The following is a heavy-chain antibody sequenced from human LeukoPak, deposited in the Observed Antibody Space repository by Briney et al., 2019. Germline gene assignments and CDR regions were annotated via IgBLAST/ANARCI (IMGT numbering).Heavy chain of an antibody. Sequence: PSETLSLTCAVYGGSFSGYYWSWIRQPPGKGLEWIGEINHSGSTNYNPSLKSRVTISVDTSKNQFSLKLSSVTAADTAVYYCARARIAAAGTGGLLGYWGQGTLVTVSS. V-gene: IGHV4-34*01. CDR1: GGSFSGYY. J-gene: IGHJ4*02. CDR2: INHSGST. D-gene: IGHD6-13*01. CDR3: ARARIAAAGTGGLLGY.